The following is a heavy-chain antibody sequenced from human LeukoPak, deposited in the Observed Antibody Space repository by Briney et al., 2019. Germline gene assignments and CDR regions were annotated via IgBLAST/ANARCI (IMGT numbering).Heavy chain of an antibody. J-gene: IGHJ6*02. CDR1: GFTFSSYG. Sequence: GRSLRLSCAASGFTFSSYGMHWVRQAPGKGLEWVAVISYDGSNKYYADSVKGRFTISRDNSKNTLYLQMNSLRAEDTAVYYCAKDFLYSYGSYGMDVWGQGTTVTVSS. D-gene: IGHD5-18*01. CDR2: ISYDGSNK. CDR3: AKDFLYSYGSYGMDV. V-gene: IGHV3-30*18.